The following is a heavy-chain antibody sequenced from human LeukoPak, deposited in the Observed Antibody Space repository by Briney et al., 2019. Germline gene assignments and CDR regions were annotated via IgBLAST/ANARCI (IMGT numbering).Heavy chain of an antibody. CDR2: ISAYNGNT. D-gene: IGHD3-22*01. CDR1: GYTFTSYG. J-gene: IGHJ3*02. Sequence: ASVKVSCKASGYTFTSYGISWVRQAPGQGLEWMGWISAYNGNTNYAQKLQGRVTMTTDTSTSTAYMELRSLRSDDTAVYYCARGTYYYDSSGYYYVQYDAFDIWGQGTMVTVSS. V-gene: IGHV1-18*01. CDR3: ARGTYYYDSSGYYYVQYDAFDI.